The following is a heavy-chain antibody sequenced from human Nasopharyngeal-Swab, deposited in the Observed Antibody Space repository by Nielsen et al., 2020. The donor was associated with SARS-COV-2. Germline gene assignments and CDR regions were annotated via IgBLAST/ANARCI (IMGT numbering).Heavy chain of an antibody. CDR2: IYYSGST. CDR1: GGSISSYY. V-gene: IGHV4-59*13. CDR3: ARGTTIFGVVITPFDY. D-gene: IGHD3-3*01. J-gene: IGHJ4*02. Sequence: SETLSLTCTAPGGSISSYYWSWIRQPPGKGLEWIGYIYYSGSTNYNPSLKSRVTISVDTSKNQFSLKLSSVTAADTAVYYCARGTTIFGVVITPFDYWGQGTLVTVSS.